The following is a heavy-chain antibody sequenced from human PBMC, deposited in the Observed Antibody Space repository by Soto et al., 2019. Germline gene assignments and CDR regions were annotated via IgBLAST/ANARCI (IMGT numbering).Heavy chain of an antibody. CDR3: ARGLPGRSSSGYHS. Sequence: SETLSPTCAVFGGSFSGYYWSWIRQPPGKGLEWIGENNTRGSTNYNPSPESRVTISVVTSKSQVALRLTSVTATDTAVYYCARGLPGRSSSGYHSWGQGTPVTVSS. J-gene: IGHJ4*02. D-gene: IGHD6-13*01. V-gene: IGHV4-34*01. CDR2: NNTRGST. CDR1: GGSFSGYY.